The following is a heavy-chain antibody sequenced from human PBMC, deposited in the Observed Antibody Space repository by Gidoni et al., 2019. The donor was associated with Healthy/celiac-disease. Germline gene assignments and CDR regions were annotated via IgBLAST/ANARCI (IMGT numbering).Heavy chain of an antibody. Sequence: QVTLRESGPALVKPTQTLTLTCTFPGFSLSTIGMFFSWIRQPPGKALEWLARIDWDYDKYYSTSLKTRLTISKETSKNQVVLTMTNMDPVDTATYYCARGPGGGYYDSSGYYDEYFQHWGQGTLVTVSS. J-gene: IGHJ1*01. CDR2: IDWDYDK. CDR3: ARGPGGGYYDSSGYYDEYFQH. D-gene: IGHD3-22*01. CDR1: GFSLSTIGMF. V-gene: IGHV2-70*15.